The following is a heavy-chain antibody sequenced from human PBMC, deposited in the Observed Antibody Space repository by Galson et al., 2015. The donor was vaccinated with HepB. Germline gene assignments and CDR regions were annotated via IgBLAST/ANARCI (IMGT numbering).Heavy chain of an antibody. CDR2: SSPEKGNA. V-gene: IGHV1-18*01. D-gene: IGHD1-26*01. J-gene: IGHJ3*02. Sequence: SVKVSCKASGSTFTNFDINWVRQAPGQGLEWMGWSSPEKGNANFAQKFQGRVTMTTHTSTNTAYMQLRSLRSDDTAVYYCARNREWEPTGAFDIWGQGTMVTVTS. CDR3: ARNREWEPTGAFDI. CDR1: GSTFTNFD.